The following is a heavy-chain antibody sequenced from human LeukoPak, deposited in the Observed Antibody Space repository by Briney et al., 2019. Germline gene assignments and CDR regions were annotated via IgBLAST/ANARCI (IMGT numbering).Heavy chain of an antibody. J-gene: IGHJ4*02. CDR1: GGSISSYY. Sequence: SETLSLTCTGSGGSISSYYWSWIRQPPGKGLEWTGYIYYSGTTNYNPSLKSRVTLSVDTSKNQFSLKLSSVTAAHTAVYYCASHYGSDWGGTPPHVDYWGQGTLVTVSS. CDR3: ASHYGSDWGGTPPHVDY. V-gene: IGHV4-59*08. CDR2: IYYSGTT. D-gene: IGHD7-27*01.